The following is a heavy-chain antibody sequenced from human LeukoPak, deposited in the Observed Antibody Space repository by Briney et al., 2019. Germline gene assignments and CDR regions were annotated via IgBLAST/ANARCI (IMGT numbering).Heavy chain of an antibody. V-gene: IGHV3-49*04. CDR3: TRVTYYYDNSGYFHFDS. CDR2: IRRKAHGGTT. D-gene: IGHD3-22*01. J-gene: IGHJ4*02. Sequence: GGSLRLSCTTSGFTFGDDAMSWVRQAPGKGREWVSFIRRKAHGGTTEYAASVKGRFSSSRDDSKSIAYLQMNSLKTEDTAVYFCTRVTYYYDNSGYFHFDSWGQGSLVTVSS. CDR1: GFTFGDDA.